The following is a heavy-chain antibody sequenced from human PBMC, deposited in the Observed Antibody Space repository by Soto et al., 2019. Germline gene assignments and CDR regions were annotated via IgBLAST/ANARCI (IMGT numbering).Heavy chain of an antibody. CDR2: ISGGGDTT. CDR3: AKGRGGSGSLTPRVDF. CDR1: GFTFNNYA. Sequence: EVQLLESGGGLVQPGGSLRLSCAASGFTFNNYAMTWFRQAPGKGLEWVSAISGGGDTTSYADSVKGRFTVSRDGSKNTLYLQMSSLRAADTALYYCAKGRGGSGSLTPRVDFWGQGTLVTVSS. J-gene: IGHJ4*02. D-gene: IGHD3-10*01. V-gene: IGHV3-23*01.